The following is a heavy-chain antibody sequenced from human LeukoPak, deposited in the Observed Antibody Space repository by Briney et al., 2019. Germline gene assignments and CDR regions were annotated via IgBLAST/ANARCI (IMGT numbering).Heavy chain of an antibody. J-gene: IGHJ4*02. Sequence: GGSLRLSCAASGFTFITYTMNWVRQAPGKGLEWVSSISSSSSYIYYADSVEGRFTVSRDNAKNSVYLQMDGLRAEDTAVYYRAREPSGSSGQFDYWGQGTLVTVSS. CDR1: GFTFITYT. V-gene: IGHV3-21*03. D-gene: IGHD6-19*01. CDR2: ISSSSSYI. CDR3: AREPSGSSGQFDY.